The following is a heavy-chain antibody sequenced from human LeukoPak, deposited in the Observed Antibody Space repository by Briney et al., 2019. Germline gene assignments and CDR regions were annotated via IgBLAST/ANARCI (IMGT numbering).Heavy chain of an antibody. CDR3: ARDRPYGGVGDFDY. Sequence: GGSLRLSCAASGFTVSGHYMSWVRQAPGKGLEWLSAIYTGGGTYYADSLRGRFTISRGTSRNTLYLQLNSLTVEDTAVYYCARDRPYGGVGDFDYWGQGTLVTVSS. CDR2: IYTGGGT. J-gene: IGHJ4*02. CDR1: GFTVSGHY. V-gene: IGHV3-66*01. D-gene: IGHD3-16*01.